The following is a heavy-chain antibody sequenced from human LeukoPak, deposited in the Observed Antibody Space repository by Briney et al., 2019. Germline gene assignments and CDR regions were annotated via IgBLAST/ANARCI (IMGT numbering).Heavy chain of an antibody. CDR2: IIPIFGTA. J-gene: IGHJ4*02. Sequence: SVKVSCKASGGTFGSYAISWVRQAPGQGLEWMGGIIPIFGTANYAQKFQGRVTITADESTSTAYMELSSLRSEDTAVYYCAREWAQRGYSGYDYEDYFDYWGQGTLVTVSS. CDR3: AREWAQRGYSGYDYEDYFDY. D-gene: IGHD5-12*01. CDR1: GGTFGSYA. V-gene: IGHV1-69*13.